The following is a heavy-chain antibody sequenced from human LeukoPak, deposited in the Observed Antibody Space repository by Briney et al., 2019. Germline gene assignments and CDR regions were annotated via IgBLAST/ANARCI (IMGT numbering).Heavy chain of an antibody. CDR3: AAGRLRSGAFDI. V-gene: IGHV1-58*02. CDR2: IVVGSGNT. J-gene: IGHJ3*02. CDR1: GFTFTSSA. Sequence: SVKVSCKASGFTFTSSAMQWVRQARGQRLEWIGWIVVGSGNTNYAQKFQERVTITRDMSTSTAYMELSSLRSEDTAVYYCAAGRLRSGAFDIWGQGTIVTVSS.